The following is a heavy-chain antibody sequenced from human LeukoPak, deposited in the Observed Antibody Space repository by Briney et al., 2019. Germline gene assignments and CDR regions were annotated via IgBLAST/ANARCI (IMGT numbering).Heavy chain of an antibody. CDR3: AXXXXXXXXXASCFGFSYSYYMDV. CDR2: IYTSGST. CDR1: GGSISDYY. J-gene: IGHJ6*03. D-gene: IGHD3-16*01. V-gene: IGHV4-4*07. Sequence: SETLSLTCTVSGGSISDYYWSWIRQPAGKGLEWIGRIYTSGSTNYNPSLKSRVTISVDTSKNQFSLKLSSVIAADTAVYCLAXXXXXXXXXASCFGFSYSYYMDVWGKGTTVTISS.